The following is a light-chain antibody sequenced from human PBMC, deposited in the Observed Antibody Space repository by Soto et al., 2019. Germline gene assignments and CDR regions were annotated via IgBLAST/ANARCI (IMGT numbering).Light chain of an antibody. V-gene: IGLV2-14*01. J-gene: IGLJ2*01. CDR3: SSYTSRSRV. CDR1: SSDISGFKY. CDR2: DVS. Sequence: QSVLTQPASVSGSPGQSITISCTGTSSDISGFKYVSWYQQHPGKAPKLMIYDVSYRPSGVSNRFSGSKSGNTASLTISGLQAEDEADYYCSSYTSRSRVFGGGTKLTVL.